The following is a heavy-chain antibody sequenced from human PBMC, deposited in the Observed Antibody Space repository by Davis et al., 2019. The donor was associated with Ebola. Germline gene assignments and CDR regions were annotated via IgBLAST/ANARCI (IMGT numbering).Heavy chain of an antibody. D-gene: IGHD2-15*01. V-gene: IGHV4-34*01. CDR3: ARDGGYCSGGSCYATDY. CDR1: GGSFSSYY. CDR2: INHSGSI. Sequence: MPSETLSLTCAVYGGSFSSYYWSWIRQPPGKGLEWIGEINHSGSIKYNPSLKSRVTISVDTSKNQFSLKLSSVTAADAAVYYCARDGGYCSGGSCYATDYWGQGTLVTVSS. J-gene: IGHJ4*02.